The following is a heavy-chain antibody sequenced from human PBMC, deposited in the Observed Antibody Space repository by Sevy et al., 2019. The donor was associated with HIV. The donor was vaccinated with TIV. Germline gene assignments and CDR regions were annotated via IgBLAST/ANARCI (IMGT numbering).Heavy chain of an antibody. D-gene: IGHD1-26*01. J-gene: IGHJ4*02. CDR2: IYYNGHI. Sequence: TLSLTCTVSGGSITSLYWNWIRQPPGKGLEWMANIYYNGHINYNPSLKSRVTLSLDTSKNQFSLRLSSVTAADTAMYYCAGENAWGRGYSWGQGTLVTVSS. CDR3: AGENAWGRGYS. CDR1: GGSITSLY. V-gene: IGHV4-59*08.